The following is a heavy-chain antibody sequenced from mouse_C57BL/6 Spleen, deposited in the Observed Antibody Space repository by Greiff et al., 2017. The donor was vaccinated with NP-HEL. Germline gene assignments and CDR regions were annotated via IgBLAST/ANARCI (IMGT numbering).Heavy chain of an antibody. J-gene: IGHJ4*01. CDR3: ARTGTGTGAMDY. CDR2: IYPRSGNT. CDR1: GYTFTSYG. V-gene: IGHV1-81*01. D-gene: IGHD4-1*01. Sequence: VKVVESGAELARPGASVKLSCKASGYTFTSYGMSWVKQRPGQGLEWIGEIYPRSGNTYYNEKFKGKATLTADKSSSTAYMELRSLTSEDSAVYFCARTGTGTGAMDYWGQGTSVTVSS.